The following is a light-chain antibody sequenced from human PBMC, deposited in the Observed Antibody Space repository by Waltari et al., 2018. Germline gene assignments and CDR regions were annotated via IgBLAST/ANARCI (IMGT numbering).Light chain of an antibody. V-gene: IGKV1-5*01. Sequence: DIQMTQSPSTLSASVGDRVTITCRASQRISSRLAWYQQTPGKAPNLLIYDASSLESGVPSRFSGSGSGTEFTLTINSLQPDDFATYYCQQYDSYSTFGQGTKVEIK. CDR1: QRISSR. CDR2: DAS. CDR3: QQYDSYST. J-gene: IGKJ1*01.